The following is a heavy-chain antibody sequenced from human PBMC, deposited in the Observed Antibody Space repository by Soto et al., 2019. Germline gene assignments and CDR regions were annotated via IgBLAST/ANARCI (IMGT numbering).Heavy chain of an antibody. CDR2: ISGSGGST. V-gene: IGHV3-23*01. CDR1: GFTFSSYA. Sequence: EVQLLESGGGLVQPGGLLRRSCAASGFTFSSYAMSWVRQAPGKGLEWVSAISGSGGSTYYADSVKGRFTISRDNSKNTLYLQMNSLRAEDTAVYYCAKGASGYYYYGMDVWGQGTTVTVSS. J-gene: IGHJ6*02. CDR3: AKGASGYYYYGMDV.